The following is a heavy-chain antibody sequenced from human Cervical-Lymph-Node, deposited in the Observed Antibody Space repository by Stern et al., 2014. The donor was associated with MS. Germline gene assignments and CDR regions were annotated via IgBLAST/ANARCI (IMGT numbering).Heavy chain of an antibody. D-gene: IGHD6-13*01. CDR3: ARSKDSSSWYGYFDY. V-gene: IGHV4-4*02. Sequence: QVQLQESGPGLVRPSTTLFLTCSVSGDSMSNNNWWSWVRPAPGKGLEWIGEVHHSGRTKHNPSLASRPTKSRDKSKKMFSLRMDSVPAADTAVYYCARSKDSSSWYGYFDYWGQGTLVTVSS. CDR2: VHHSGRT. J-gene: IGHJ4*02. CDR1: GDSMSNNNW.